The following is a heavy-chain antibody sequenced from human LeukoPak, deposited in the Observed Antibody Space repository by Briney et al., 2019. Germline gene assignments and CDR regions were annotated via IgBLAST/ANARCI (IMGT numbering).Heavy chain of an antibody. CDR1: GFTVSSNY. J-gene: IGHJ4*02. D-gene: IGHD6-19*01. CDR2: IYSGGST. CDR3: AKDTSTISVSGTCFDY. V-gene: IGHV3-66*01. Sequence: GGSLRLSCAASGFTVSSNYMSWVRQAPGKGLEWVSVIYSGGSTYYADSVKGRFTISRDNSKNTLYLRMNSLRAEDTAVYYCAKDTSTISVSGTCFDYWGQGTLVTVSS.